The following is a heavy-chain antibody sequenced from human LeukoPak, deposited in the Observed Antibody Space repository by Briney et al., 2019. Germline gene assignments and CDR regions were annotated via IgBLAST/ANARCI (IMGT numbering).Heavy chain of an antibody. Sequence: GGSLRLSCAASGFTFISYSMNWVRQAPGKGLEWVSSIISSSSYIYYADSVKGRFTISRDNAKNSLYLQMNSLRAEDTAVYYCARDRFWYYYGSGSYYGDFDYWGQGTLVTVSS. D-gene: IGHD3-10*01. J-gene: IGHJ4*02. CDR3: ARDRFWYYYGSGSYYGDFDY. CDR2: IISSSSYI. CDR1: GFTFISYS. V-gene: IGHV3-21*01.